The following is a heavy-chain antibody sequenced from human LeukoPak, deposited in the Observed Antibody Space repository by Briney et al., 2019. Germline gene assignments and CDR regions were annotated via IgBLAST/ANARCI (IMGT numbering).Heavy chain of an antibody. D-gene: IGHD3-22*01. CDR2: IYYSGST. Sequence: PSETLSLTCAVSGYSISSGYYWGWIRQPPGKGLEWIGSIYYSGSTHYNPSLKSRVTISVDTSQNQFSLKLSSVTAADTAVYYCARNGSSGYFDYWGQGTLVTVSS. J-gene: IGHJ4*02. CDR1: GYSISSGYY. CDR3: ARNGSSGYFDY. V-gene: IGHV4-38-2*01.